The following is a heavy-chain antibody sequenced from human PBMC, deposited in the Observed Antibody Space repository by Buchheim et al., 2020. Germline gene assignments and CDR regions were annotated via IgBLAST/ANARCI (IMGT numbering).Heavy chain of an antibody. CDR3: ARGVGWKYCGGDCPSIGDY. CDR2: IWYDGSNK. D-gene: IGHD2-21*02. Sequence: QVQQVESGGGVVQPGRSLRLSCAASGFTFSSYGMHWVRQAPGKGLEWVAVIWYDGSNKYYADSVKGRFTISRDNSKNTLYLQMNSLRAEETAVDYCARGVGWKYCGGDCPSIGDYWGQGT. J-gene: IGHJ4*02. CDR1: GFTFSSYG. V-gene: IGHV3-33*01.